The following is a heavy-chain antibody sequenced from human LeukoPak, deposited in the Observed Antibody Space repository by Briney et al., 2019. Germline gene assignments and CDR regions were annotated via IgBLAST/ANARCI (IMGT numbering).Heavy chain of an antibody. CDR1: GGSISSSSYY. V-gene: IGHV4-39*07. CDR3: ARARTTGTRGPYYYYYYMDV. Sequence: SETLSLTCTVSGGSISSSSYYWGWIRQPPGKGLEWIGSIYYSGSTYYNPSLKSRVTISVDTSRNQFSLKLSSVTAADTAVYYCARARTTGTRGPYYYYYYMDVWGKGTTVTVSS. CDR2: IYYSGST. D-gene: IGHD1-1*01. J-gene: IGHJ6*03.